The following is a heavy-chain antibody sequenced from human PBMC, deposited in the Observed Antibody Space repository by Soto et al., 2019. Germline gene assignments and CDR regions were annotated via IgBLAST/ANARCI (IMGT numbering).Heavy chain of an antibody. V-gene: IGHV1-18*01. CDR3: ARMVRGSNIDYYHYMDV. D-gene: IGHD3-10*01. J-gene: IGHJ6*03. CDR2: ISAYNGDT. Sequence: QVQLVQSGGEVRKPGASVKVSCKASGYTFTSHGISWVRQAPGQGLEWMGWISAYNGDTNYAQKLQGRVTVTTDRSTSTAYMELRSLRSADPAVYYCARMVRGSNIDYYHYMDVWGKGTTVTVSS. CDR1: GYTFTSHG.